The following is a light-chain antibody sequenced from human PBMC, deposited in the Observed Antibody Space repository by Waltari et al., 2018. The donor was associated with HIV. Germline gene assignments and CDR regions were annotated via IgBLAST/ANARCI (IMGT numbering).Light chain of an antibody. V-gene: IGLV3-9*01. Sequence: SYDLTQTLSVSVALGQTATITCGGTKIGSKSVHWYQQKSGQVPLLVIYKNSNRPSGIPERFSGSNSGTTATLAITGVQAGDEADYYCQVWDSSALYVFGPGTKVTV. CDR2: KNS. CDR1: KIGSKS. J-gene: IGLJ1*01. CDR3: QVWDSSALYV.